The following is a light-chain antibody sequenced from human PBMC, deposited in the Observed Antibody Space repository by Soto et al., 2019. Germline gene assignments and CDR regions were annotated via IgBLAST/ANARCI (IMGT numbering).Light chain of an antibody. CDR1: SSKIGAGYD. CDR3: QSYDSSLSGVV. V-gene: IGLV1-40*01. J-gene: IGLJ2*01. Sequence: QSVLTQPPSVSGAPGQRVTISCTGSSSKIGAGYDVHWYQQLPGTAPKSLIYRNSNRPSGVSARFSGSKSGTSASLAITGLQAEDEADYYCQSYDSSLSGVVFGGGTKLTVL. CDR2: RNS.